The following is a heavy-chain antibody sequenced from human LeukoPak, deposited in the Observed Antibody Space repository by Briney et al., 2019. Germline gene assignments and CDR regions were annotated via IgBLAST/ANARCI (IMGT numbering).Heavy chain of an antibody. D-gene: IGHD5-18*01. Sequence: PGGSLRLSCAASGFTFSSYSMNWVRQAPGKGLEWVSSISSSSSYICYADSVKGRFTISRDNAKNSLYLQMNSLRAEDTAVYYCAGGYSYGYDNWFDPWGQGTLVTVSS. J-gene: IGHJ5*02. CDR2: ISSSSSYI. V-gene: IGHV3-21*01. CDR1: GFTFSSYS. CDR3: AGGYSYGYDNWFDP.